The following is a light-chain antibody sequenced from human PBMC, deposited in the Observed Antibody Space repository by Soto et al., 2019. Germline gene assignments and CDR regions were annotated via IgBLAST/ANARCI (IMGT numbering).Light chain of an antibody. CDR1: QGVTINY. V-gene: IGKV3-20*01. Sequence: EIVLTQSPGTLSLSPGERATLSCRASQGVTINYLAWYQQKPGQAPRLLVYGASTRATGIPDRFSGSGSGTDFTLTINRLEPEDFAVYYCQQYGSSPFTFGPGTKVDIK. CDR2: GAS. J-gene: IGKJ3*01. CDR3: QQYGSSPFT.